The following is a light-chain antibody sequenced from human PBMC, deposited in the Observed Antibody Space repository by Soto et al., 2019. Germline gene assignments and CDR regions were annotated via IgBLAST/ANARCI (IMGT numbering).Light chain of an antibody. J-gene: IGKJ1*01. CDR3: QHWNDYSWT. CDR2: KTS. Sequence: DIHMTQSPSTLSASVGDRVTITCRASQSIGIGLAWYQQKPGKAPNLLIYKTSSLETGVPSRFSGSGSGTEFTLTISSLQPDDFATYYCQHWNDYSWTFGQGTKVEVK. CDR1: QSIGIG. V-gene: IGKV1-5*03.